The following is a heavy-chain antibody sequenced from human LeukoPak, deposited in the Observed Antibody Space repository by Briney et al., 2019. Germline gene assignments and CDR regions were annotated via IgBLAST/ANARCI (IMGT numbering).Heavy chain of an antibody. Sequence: AGASQNTSCKVIGYIFTSYWIGWVRLLPGSGMEWKGVIYRGDSRTQYNPSLQSQATISVDRSISTPYLQWVTLKASDTAMYYCACRDLTSTWSYPWGQGTLVTISS. CDR1: GYIFTSYW. CDR2: IYRGDSRT. D-gene: IGHD6-13*01. CDR3: ACRDLTSTWSYP. V-gene: IGHV5-51*03. J-gene: IGHJ5*02.